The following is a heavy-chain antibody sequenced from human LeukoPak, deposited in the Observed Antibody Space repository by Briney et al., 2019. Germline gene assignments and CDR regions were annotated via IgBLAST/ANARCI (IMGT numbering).Heavy chain of an antibody. CDR2: INHSGST. V-gene: IGHV4-34*01. CDR3: VRGPIAATHYYYYYMDV. CDR1: GVYFRGYY. D-gene: IGHD6-13*01. Sequence: SETLSLTCGVYGVYFRGYYWSWSRQPPGKGLEWIGEINHSGSTNYNPSLKSRVTISVDTSKNQFSLKLSSVTAADTAVYYCVRGPIAATHYYYYYMDVWGKGTTVTVSS. J-gene: IGHJ6*03.